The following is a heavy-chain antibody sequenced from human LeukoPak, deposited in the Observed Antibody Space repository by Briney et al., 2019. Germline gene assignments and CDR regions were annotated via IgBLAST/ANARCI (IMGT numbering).Heavy chain of an antibody. J-gene: IGHJ4*02. V-gene: IGHV4-59*08. Sequence: SETLSLTCTVSGGSISSYYWSWIRQPPGKGLEWIGYIYYSGSTNYNPSLKSRVTISVDTSKNQFSLKLSSVTAADTAVYYCARRAPHCSSTSCYEPYDYWGQGTLVTVSS. CDR3: ARRAPHCSSTSCYEPYDY. CDR2: IYYSGST. D-gene: IGHD2-2*01. CDR1: GGSISSYY.